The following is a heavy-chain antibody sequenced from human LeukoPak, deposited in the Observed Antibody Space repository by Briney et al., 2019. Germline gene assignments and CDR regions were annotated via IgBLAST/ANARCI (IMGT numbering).Heavy chain of an antibody. CDR1: GGSISSGSYY. Sequence: SETLSLTCTVSGGSISSGSYYWSWIRQPAGKGLEWIGRIYTSGSTNYSPSLKSRVTISLDTSKNQFSLNLSSVTAADTAVYYCARVAAKTVEYWGQGTLVTVSS. CDR3: ARVAAKTVEY. V-gene: IGHV4-61*02. J-gene: IGHJ4*02. D-gene: IGHD2-15*01. CDR2: IYTSGST.